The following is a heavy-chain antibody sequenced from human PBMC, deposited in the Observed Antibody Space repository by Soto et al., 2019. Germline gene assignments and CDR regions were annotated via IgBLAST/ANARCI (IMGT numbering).Heavy chain of an antibody. CDR1: GGSISSSNW. J-gene: IGHJ4*02. Sequence: QVQLQESGPGLVKPSGTLSLTCAVSGGSISSSNWWSWVRQPPGKGLEWIGEIYHSGSTNYNPSLKRRVXXSXDXXKNQFSLKLSSVTAADTAVYYCARVGVWEQPAIDYWGQGTLVTVSS. CDR3: ARVGVWEQPAIDY. D-gene: IGHD1-26*01. CDR2: IYHSGST. V-gene: IGHV4-4*02.